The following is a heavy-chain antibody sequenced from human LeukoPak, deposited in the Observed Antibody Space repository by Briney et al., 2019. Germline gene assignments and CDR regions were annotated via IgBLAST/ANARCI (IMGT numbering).Heavy chain of an antibody. Sequence: PGRSLRLSCTASGFTFGGYAMSWVRQAPGKGLEWVAFIRYDGSNKYYADSVKGRFTISRDNSKNTLYLQMNSLRAEDTAVYYCAKDKKRFCSSTSCSVSYFDYWGQGTLATVSS. V-gene: IGHV3-30*02. CDR2: IRYDGSNK. D-gene: IGHD2-2*01. CDR3: AKDKKRFCSSTSCSVSYFDY. J-gene: IGHJ4*02. CDR1: GFTFGGYA.